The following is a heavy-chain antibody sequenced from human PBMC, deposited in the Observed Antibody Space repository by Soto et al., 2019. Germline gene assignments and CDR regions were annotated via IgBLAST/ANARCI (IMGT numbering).Heavy chain of an antibody. CDR2: VHTSGST. CDR1: GDSISSYF. J-gene: IGHJ5*02. Sequence: NPSETLSLTCTVSGDSISSYFWSWIRQPAGKGLEWIGRVHTSGSTTYNPSLKSLVTMSVDTSKSQFSLKLTSVTAAVTAVYYCAREKAVASTGRLDPWGQGTLVTVSS. CDR3: AREKAVASTGRLDP. D-gene: IGHD6-19*01. V-gene: IGHV4-4*07.